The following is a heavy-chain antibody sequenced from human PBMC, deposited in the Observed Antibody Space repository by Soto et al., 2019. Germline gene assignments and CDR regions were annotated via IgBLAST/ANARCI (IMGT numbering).Heavy chain of an antibody. CDR2: IYHSGST. Sequence: SETLSLTCAVSGGSISSSDWWSWVRQPPGKGLEWIGEIYHSGSTNYNPSLKSRVTISVDKSKNQFSLKLSSVTAADTAVYYCASVRGGYYYAMDVWGQGTTVT. D-gene: IGHD3-10*02. CDR1: GGSISSSDW. J-gene: IGHJ6*02. CDR3: ASVRGGYYYAMDV. V-gene: IGHV4-4*02.